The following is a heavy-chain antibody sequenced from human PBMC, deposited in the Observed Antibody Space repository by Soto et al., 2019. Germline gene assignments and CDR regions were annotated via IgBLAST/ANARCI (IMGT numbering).Heavy chain of an antibody. CDR1: CGSFSGYY. J-gene: IGHJ5*02. Sequence: PSEALSLTGAVYCGSFSGYYFSCIRQHPGKGLEWIGEINHSGSTNYNPSLKSRVTISVDTSKNQFSLKLSSVTAADTAVYYCATAGSIGSTNWFDPWGQGTLVTVPS. CDR3: ATAGSIGSTNWFDP. D-gene: IGHD1-26*01. CDR2: INHSGST. V-gene: IGHV4-34*01.